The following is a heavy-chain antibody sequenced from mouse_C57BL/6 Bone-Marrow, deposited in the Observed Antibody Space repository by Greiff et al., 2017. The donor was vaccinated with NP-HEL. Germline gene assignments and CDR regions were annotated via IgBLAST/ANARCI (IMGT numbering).Heavy chain of an antibody. CDR1: GFTFSSYA. V-gene: IGHV5-9-1*02. D-gene: IGHD2-3*01. CDR2: ISSGGDYI. J-gene: IGHJ3*01. Sequence: EVQVVESGEGLVKPGGSLKLSCAASGFTFSSYAMSWVRQTPEKRLEWVAYISSGGDYIYYADTVKGRFTISRDNARNTLYLQMSSLKSEDTAMYYCTRDRGMGWFAYWGQGTLVTVSA. CDR3: TRDRGMGWFAY.